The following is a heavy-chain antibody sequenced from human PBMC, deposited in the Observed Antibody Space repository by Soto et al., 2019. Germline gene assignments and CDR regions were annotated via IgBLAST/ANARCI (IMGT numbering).Heavy chain of an antibody. Sequence: GGSLRLSCAACGFTFSSYGMHWVRQAPGKGLEWVAVILYDGSKKYYADSVKGRFTISRDNSKNTLYLQMSSLRAEDTALYYCVKDGSSGWPYFDDMDVWGQGTTVTVSS. CDR3: VKDGSSGWPYFDDMDV. D-gene: IGHD6-19*01. CDR1: GFTFSSYG. J-gene: IGHJ6*02. V-gene: IGHV3-30*18. CDR2: ILYDGSKK.